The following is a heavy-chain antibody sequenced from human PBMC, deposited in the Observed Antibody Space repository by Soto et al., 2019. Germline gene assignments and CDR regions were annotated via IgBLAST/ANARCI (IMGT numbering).Heavy chain of an antibody. CDR2: ISASATQT. J-gene: IGHJ5*02. CDR3: AKPITAGGSNS. CDR1: GFNFNIYA. D-gene: IGHD3-10*01. V-gene: IGHV3-23*01. Sequence: EARILESGGGLAQPGGSLKISCTACGFNFNIYAMSWVRQAPGKGLEWVSGISASATQTYYAESVKGRFAISRDNSKSTLYLQLDSLTPEDTARYYCAKPITAGGSNSWGPGTLVAVSS.